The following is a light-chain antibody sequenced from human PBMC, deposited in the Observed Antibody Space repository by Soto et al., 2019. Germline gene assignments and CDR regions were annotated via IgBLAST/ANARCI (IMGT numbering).Light chain of an antibody. CDR3: QQYNHDPIT. J-gene: IGKJ5*01. Sequence: DIQMTQSPFSLPASVGDTVTITCRASQAINNFLAWFQQKPGKAPKALIYRASTLVSGVPPKFSGSGSGTDFTLTISSLQPEDFATYYCQQYNHDPITFGQGTRLAIK. CDR1: QAINNF. CDR2: RAS. V-gene: IGKV1-16*02.